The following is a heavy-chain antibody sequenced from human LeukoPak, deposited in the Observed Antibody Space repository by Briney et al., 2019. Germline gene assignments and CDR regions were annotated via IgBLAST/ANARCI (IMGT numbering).Heavy chain of an antibody. Sequence: SETLSLTCTVSGGSISSGGYYWSWIRQHPGKGLEWIGYIYYSGSTYYHPSLKSRVTISVDTSKNQFSLKLSSVTAADTAVYYCARLGPTYYYDSSGYYYFDYWGQGTLVTVSS. D-gene: IGHD3-22*01. V-gene: IGHV4-31*03. CDR1: GGSISSGGYY. J-gene: IGHJ4*02. CDR3: ARLGPTYYYDSSGYYYFDY. CDR2: IYYSGST.